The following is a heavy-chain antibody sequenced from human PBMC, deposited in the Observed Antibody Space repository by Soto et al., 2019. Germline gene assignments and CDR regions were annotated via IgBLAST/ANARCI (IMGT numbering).Heavy chain of an antibody. J-gene: IGHJ5*02. CDR2: IWYDGSNK. V-gene: IGHV3-33*01. D-gene: IGHD2-2*01. CDR3: ARDSPANSTSCPADP. Sequence: LRLSCAASGFTFSSYGMHWVRQAPGKGLEWVAVIWYDGSNKYYADSVKGRFTISRDNSKNTLYLQMNSLRAEDTAVYYCARDSPANSTSCPADPWGQGTLVTVSS. CDR1: GFTFSSYG.